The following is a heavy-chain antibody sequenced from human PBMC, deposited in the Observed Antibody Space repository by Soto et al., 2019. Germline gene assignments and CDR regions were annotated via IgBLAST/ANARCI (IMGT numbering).Heavy chain of an antibody. V-gene: IGHV1-2*02. Sequence: QVQLVSSGAEVKKPGASVKVSCRASGYTFTDYYIHWVRQAPGQGLQWVGWINPNSGATEYAQKFQGRVTMTRDPSISTVYMEVKRLRSDDTALYFCARAAPLRYSGYALDHWGQGTRVTVST. J-gene: IGHJ4*02. CDR3: ARAAPLRYSGYALDH. CDR2: INPNSGAT. CDR1: GYTFTDYY. D-gene: IGHD5-12*01.